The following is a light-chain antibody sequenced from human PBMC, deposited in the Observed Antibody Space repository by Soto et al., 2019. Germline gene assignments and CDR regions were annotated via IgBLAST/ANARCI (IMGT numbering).Light chain of an antibody. CDR1: QSVSSSF. CDR3: QQYGRSPLIT. J-gene: IGKJ3*01. CDR2: GAS. Sequence: EIVLTQSPGTLSLSPGERATLSCRASQSVSSSFLAWYQQKPGQAPRLLIYGASSRATGIPDRFSGSGSGTDFTLTTSRLEPEDFAVYYCQQYGRSPLITFGPGTKVDIK. V-gene: IGKV3-20*01.